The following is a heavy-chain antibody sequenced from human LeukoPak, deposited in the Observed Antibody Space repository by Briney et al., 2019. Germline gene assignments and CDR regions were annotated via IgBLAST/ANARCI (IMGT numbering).Heavy chain of an antibody. J-gene: IGHJ4*02. V-gene: IGHV3-48*01. Sequence: GGSLRLSCAASGFTFSSYSMNWVRQAPGKGLEWVSYISSSSSTIYYAGSVKGRFTISRDNAKNSLYLQMNTLRAEDTAVYYCARGDGYSSSWYGNLYYFDYWGQGTLVTVSS. D-gene: IGHD6-13*01. CDR3: ARGDGYSSSWYGNLYYFDY. CDR1: GFTFSSYS. CDR2: ISSSSSTI.